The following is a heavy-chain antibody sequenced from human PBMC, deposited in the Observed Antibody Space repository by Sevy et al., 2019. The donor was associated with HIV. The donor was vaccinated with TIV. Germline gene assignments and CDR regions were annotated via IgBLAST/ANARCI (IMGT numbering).Heavy chain of an antibody. V-gene: IGHV4-61*08. CDR1: GASVSSAGHY. J-gene: IGHJ6*02. Sequence: SETLSLTCPVSGASVSSAGHYWNWIRQPPGKGLEWIGYIFYCSNTNYNPSLKSRVPISVDRSKGQVSLQLTSVTAANTAVKYCARYCCCTICSDYYAMEVWGPGTTVTVSS. CDR2: IFYCSNT. CDR3: ARYCCCTICSDYYAMEV. D-gene: IGHD2-2*01.